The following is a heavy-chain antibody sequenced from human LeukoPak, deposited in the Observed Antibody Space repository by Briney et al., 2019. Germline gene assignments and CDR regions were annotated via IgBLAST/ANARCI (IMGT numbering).Heavy chain of an antibody. D-gene: IGHD3-10*01. J-gene: IGHJ4*02. CDR3: ARKYYYGSASYFDY. CDR2: ISWNSGSI. Sequence: GGSLRLSCAASGFTFDDYAMHWVRQAPGKGLEWVSGISWNSGSIGYADSVKGRFTISRDNAKNSLYLQMNSLRAEDTALYYCARKYYYGSASYFDYWGQGTLVTVSS. V-gene: IGHV3-9*01. CDR1: GFTFDDYA.